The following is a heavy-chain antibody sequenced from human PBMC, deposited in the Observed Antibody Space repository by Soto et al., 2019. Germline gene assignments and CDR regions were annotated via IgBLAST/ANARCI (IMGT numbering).Heavy chain of an antibody. CDR3: ARGGSSAGGYYYYYGMDV. V-gene: IGHV1-69*01. CDR2: IIPIFGTA. J-gene: IGHJ6*02. D-gene: IGHD6-6*01. CDR1: GGTFSSYA. Sequence: QVQLVQSGAEVKKPGSSVKVSCKASGGTFSSYAISWVRQAHGQGLEWMGGIIPIFGTANYAQKFQGRVTITADESTSTAYMELSSLRSEDTAVYYCARGGSSAGGYYYYYGMDVWGQGTTVTVSS.